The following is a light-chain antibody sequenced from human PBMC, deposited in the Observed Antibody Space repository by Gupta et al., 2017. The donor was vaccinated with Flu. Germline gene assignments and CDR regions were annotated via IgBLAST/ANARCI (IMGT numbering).Light chain of an antibody. Sequence: QSPLTQPRSVSGSPGHSVPMSCIGAATYVSNFDSLSWYHQRPGKAPQRMISHLNQRPAGGSKRLSASKSGHTAYLTISGLQFDDERVYYCCLFGGSSQWIFGAGTKVTVL. J-gene: IGLJ2*01. CDR1: ATYVSNFDS. V-gene: IGLV2-11*01. CDR2: HLN. CDR3: CLFGGSSQWI.